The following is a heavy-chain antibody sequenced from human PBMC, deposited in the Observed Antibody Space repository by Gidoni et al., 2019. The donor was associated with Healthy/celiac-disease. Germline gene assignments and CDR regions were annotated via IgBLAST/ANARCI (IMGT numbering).Heavy chain of an antibody. V-gene: IGHV5-51*01. CDR3: ARHRGGFGELLQRDD. CDR2: IFPVHSDP. CDR1: GYNITRYW. D-gene: IGHD3-10*01. J-gene: IGHJ4*02. Sequence: EVKLVPSGAAVEKPGESLKISGKGSGYNITRYWIGGVRQWPGKGLDWMGSIFPVHSDPIYIPSFQGSVTISAYKSISTAYLQWSSLRAADTAMYYCARHRGGFGELLQRDDWGQGTLVTVSS.